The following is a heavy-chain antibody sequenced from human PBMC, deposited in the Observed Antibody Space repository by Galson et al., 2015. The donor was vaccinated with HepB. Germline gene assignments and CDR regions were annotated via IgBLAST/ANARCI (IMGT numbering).Heavy chain of an antibody. V-gene: IGHV1-18*01. CDR1: GYTFKSYG. Sequence: SVKVSCKASGYTFKSYGISWVRQAPGQGLEWLGWISAYNGDIKYAQKVQGRVTMTTDTSTNTAYMELRSLTSDDTAVYYCARAGTYDLLTGFSIPSFLEFWGQGSLVSVSA. D-gene: IGHD3-9*01. CDR3: ARAGTYDLLTGFSIPSFLEF. CDR2: ISAYNGDI. J-gene: IGHJ4*02.